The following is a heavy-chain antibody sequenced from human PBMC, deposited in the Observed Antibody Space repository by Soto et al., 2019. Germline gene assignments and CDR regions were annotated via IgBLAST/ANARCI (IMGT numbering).Heavy chain of an antibody. D-gene: IGHD2-15*01. Sequence: SETLSLTCTVSGGSISSGGYYWSWIRQHPGKGLERIGYIYYSGSTYYNPSLKSRVTISVDTSKNQFSLKLSSVTAADTAVYYCEGTGRTVVYYSGMDVWGQGTTVTVYS. CDR2: IYYSGST. V-gene: IGHV4-31*03. J-gene: IGHJ6*02. CDR1: GGSISSGGYY. CDR3: EGTGRTVVYYSGMDV.